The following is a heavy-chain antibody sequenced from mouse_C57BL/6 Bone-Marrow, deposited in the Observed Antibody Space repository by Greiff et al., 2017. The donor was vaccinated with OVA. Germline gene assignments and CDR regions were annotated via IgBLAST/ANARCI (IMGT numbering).Heavy chain of an antibody. CDR3: ARSGGTDWYFDV. D-gene: IGHD1-1*02. CDR2: IDPSDSYT. V-gene: IGHV1-59*01. J-gene: IGHJ1*03. CDR1: GYTFTSYW. Sequence: QVQLQQPGAELVRPGTSVKLSCKASGYTFTSYWMHWVKQRPGQGLEWIGVIDPSDSYTNYNQKFKGKATLTVDTSSSTAYMQLSSLTSEDSAVYYCARSGGTDWYFDVWGTGTTVTVSS.